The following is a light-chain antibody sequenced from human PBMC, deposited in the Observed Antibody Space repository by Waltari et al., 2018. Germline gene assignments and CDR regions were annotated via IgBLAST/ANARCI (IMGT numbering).Light chain of an antibody. CDR2: KAS. V-gene: IGKV1-5*03. CDR3: KQYITYPWT. Sequence: DIQMTQSPSTLSAFQGDRVTITCRASQSVSTSLAWYQQKPGKAPKVLIYKASSLESGVPLRFSGSGSGTEFTLTITSLQPDDVAIYSCKQYITYPWTFGQGTKVEVK. CDR1: QSVSTS. J-gene: IGKJ1*01.